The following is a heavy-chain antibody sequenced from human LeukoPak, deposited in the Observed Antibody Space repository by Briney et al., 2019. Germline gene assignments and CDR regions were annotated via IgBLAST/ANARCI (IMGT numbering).Heavy chain of an antibody. V-gene: IGHV3-21*01. CDR2: ISSSSSYI. J-gene: IGHJ6*03. D-gene: IGHD4-17*01. CDR3: ARGGDYYYYMDV. CDR1: GLTFSSYS. Sequence: PGGSLRLSCAASGLTFSSYSMNWVRQAPGKGLEWVSFISSSSSYIYYAHSLKGRFTISRDNAKNSLYLQMNSLRAEDTAVYYCARGGDYYYYMDVWGKGTTVTVSS.